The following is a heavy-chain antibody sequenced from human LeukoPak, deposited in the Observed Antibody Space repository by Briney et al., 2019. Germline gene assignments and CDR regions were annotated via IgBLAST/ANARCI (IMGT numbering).Heavy chain of an antibody. CDR1: GFTFSSYG. CDR2: ICYDGSNK. D-gene: IGHD2-2*01. Sequence: GGSLRLSCAASGFTFSSYGMHWVRQAPGKGLEGVAVICYDGSNKYYADSVKGRFTISRDNSKNTLYLQMNSLRAEDTAVYYCARGYCSSTNRYYYYGMDVWGQGTTVTVSS. J-gene: IGHJ6*02. V-gene: IGHV3-33*01. CDR3: ARGYCSSTNRYYYYGMDV.